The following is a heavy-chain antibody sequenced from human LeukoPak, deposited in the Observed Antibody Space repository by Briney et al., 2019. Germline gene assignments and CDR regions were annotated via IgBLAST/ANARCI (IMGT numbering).Heavy chain of an antibody. CDR3: AKSFGYSRSWFDN. CDR2: ISGNGGGT. Sequence: PGGSLRLSCAASGLTFSSYAMSWVRQAPGKGLEWVSGISGNGGGTYYADSVKGRFTISRDNSKSTRYLQMNSLRVGDTAVYYCAKSFGYSRSWFDNWGPGSLVTVSS. J-gene: IGHJ4*02. V-gene: IGHV3-23*01. D-gene: IGHD6-13*01. CDR1: GLTFSSYA.